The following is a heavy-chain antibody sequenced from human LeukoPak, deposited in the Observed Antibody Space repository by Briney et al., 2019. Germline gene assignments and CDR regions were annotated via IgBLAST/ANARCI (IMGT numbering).Heavy chain of an antibody. Sequence: ASVKVSCKVSGYTLTELSMHWVRQAPGKGLEWMGGFDTEDGETIYAQKFQGRVTMTEDTSTDTAYMELCSLRSEDTAVYYCATDSRPYYYYGMDVWGQGTTVTVSS. CDR2: FDTEDGET. V-gene: IGHV1-24*01. J-gene: IGHJ6*02. D-gene: IGHD6-13*01. CDR3: ATDSRPYYYYGMDV. CDR1: GYTLTELS.